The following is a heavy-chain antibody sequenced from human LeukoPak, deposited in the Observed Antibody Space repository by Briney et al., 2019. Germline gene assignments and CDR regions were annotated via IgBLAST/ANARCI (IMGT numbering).Heavy chain of an antibody. V-gene: IGHV3-21*01. J-gene: IGHJ6*02. D-gene: IGHD2-15*01. CDR1: GFTFSSYW. CDR2: ISSSSSYI. Sequence: GGSLRLSCAASGFTFSSYWMHWVRQAPGKGLEWVSSISSSSSYIYYADSVKGRFTISRDNAKNSLYLQMNSLRAEDTAVYYCARSLHDYSLYYCGMDVWGQGTTVTVSS. CDR3: ARSLHDYSLYYCGMDV.